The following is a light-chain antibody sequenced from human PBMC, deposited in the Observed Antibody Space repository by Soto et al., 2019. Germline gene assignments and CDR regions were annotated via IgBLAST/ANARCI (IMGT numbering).Light chain of an antibody. V-gene: IGKV1-5*03. CDR3: QQHSTYPLT. CDR2: KMS. J-gene: IGKJ3*01. CDR1: QSVSSW. Sequence: DIQMTQSPSSLSASVGDRVTITCRASQSVSSWLAWYQQKPGKAPKLLIYKMSNLESGVPSRFSGSGSGTDFTLTINSLQPDDFATYYCQQHSTYPLTFGPGTKVDIK.